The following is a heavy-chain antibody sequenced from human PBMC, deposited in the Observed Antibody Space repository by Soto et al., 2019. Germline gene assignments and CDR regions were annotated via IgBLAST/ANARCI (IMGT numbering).Heavy chain of an antibody. CDR1: GFPFSSYA. CDR3: ARSPFMVAPDSEPFDY. CDR2: ISGGGNDR. D-gene: IGHD3-22*01. J-gene: IGHJ4*02. V-gene: IGHV3-23*01. Sequence: GGSLRLSCAASGFPFSSYAMSWVRQTPERGLEWVAAISGGGNDRYYADFVQGRFTFSRDNSRNILYLQMNSLRADDTAMYFCARSPFMVAPDSEPFDYWGQGTLVTVSS.